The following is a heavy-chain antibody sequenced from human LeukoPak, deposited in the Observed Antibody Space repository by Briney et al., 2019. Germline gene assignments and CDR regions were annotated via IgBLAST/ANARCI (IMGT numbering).Heavy chain of an antibody. CDR3: ARDRDVPDY. Sequence: PGGSLRLSCAASGFTVSSNYMSWVRQAPGKGLEWVSIIYSGGSTFYADSVKGRFTISRDNAKNSLYLQMNSLRAEDTAVYYCARDRDVPDYWGQGTLVTVSS. CDR1: GFTVSSNY. D-gene: IGHD5-24*01. J-gene: IGHJ4*02. CDR2: IYSGGST. V-gene: IGHV3-53*01.